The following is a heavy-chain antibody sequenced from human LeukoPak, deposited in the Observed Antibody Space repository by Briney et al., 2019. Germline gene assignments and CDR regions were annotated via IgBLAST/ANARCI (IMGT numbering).Heavy chain of an antibody. J-gene: IGHJ4*02. CDR3: ARRGVVIRVILVGFHKEAFYFDS. V-gene: IGHV3-23*01. Sequence: GGSLRLSCAVSGITLSNYGMSWVRQAPGKGREWVAGISDSGGSTNYADSVKGRFTISRDNPKNTLYLQMNSLRAEDTAVYFCARRGVVIRVILVGFHKEAFYFDSWGQGALVTVSS. CDR1: GITLSNYG. D-gene: IGHD3-22*01. CDR2: ISDSGGST.